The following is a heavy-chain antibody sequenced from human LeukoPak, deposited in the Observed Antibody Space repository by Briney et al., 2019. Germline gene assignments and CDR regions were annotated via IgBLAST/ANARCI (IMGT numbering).Heavy chain of an antibody. CDR1: GFTFSSYW. CDR2: IKQDGSEK. CDR3: ARDAPYSSSPM. J-gene: IGHJ4*02. V-gene: IGHV3-7*01. Sequence: PGGSLRLSCAASGFTFSSYWMSWIRQAPGKGLEWVANIKQDGSEKYYVDSVKGRFTISRDNAKNSLYLQMNSLRAEDTAVYYCARDAPYSSSPMGGQGTLVTVSS. D-gene: IGHD6-13*01.